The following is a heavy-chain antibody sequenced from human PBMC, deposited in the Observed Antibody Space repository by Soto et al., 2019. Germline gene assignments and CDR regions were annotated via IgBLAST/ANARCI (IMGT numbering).Heavy chain of an antibody. D-gene: IGHD2-15*01. V-gene: IGHV4-31*03. CDR2: IYYSGST. J-gene: IGHJ5*02. CDR1: GGSISSGGYY. Sequence: QVQLQESGPGLVKPSQTLSLTCTVSGGSISSGGYYWSWIRQHPGKGLEWIGYIYYSGSTYYNPSLKRRVTLSVDTSKNQFSLKLSSVTAADTAVYYCARSRGYCSGGSCYSPHWFDPWGQGTLVTVSS. CDR3: ARSRGYCSGGSCYSPHWFDP.